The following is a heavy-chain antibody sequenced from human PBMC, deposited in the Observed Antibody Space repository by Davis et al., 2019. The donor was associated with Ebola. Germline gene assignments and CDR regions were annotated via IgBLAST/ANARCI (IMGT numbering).Heavy chain of an antibody. CDR3: VTENWYRFES. CDR2: INPSGGST. Sequence: MPGGSLRLSCAASGFTFTSYYMHWVRQAPGQGLEWMGIINPSGGSTSYAQKFQGRVTMTRDTSTSTVYMELSSLRTEDTAVYYCVTENWYRFESWGQGTLVTVSS. V-gene: IGHV1-46*01. J-gene: IGHJ4*02. D-gene: IGHD1/OR15-1a*01. CDR1: GFTFTSYY.